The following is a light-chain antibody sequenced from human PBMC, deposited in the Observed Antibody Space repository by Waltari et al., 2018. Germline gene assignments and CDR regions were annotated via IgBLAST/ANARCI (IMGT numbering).Light chain of an antibody. J-gene: IGLJ1*01. Sequence: QSALTQPASVSGSPGQSITSSCTGTTSDVGAYNYVSGYQQHPGNAPKLMIYDVSNRPSGVSNRFSGSKSGNTASLIISGLQAEDEADYYCSSYTSSSLYVFGRGTKVTVL. CDR3: SSYTSSSLYV. V-gene: IGLV2-14*03. CDR2: DVS. CDR1: TSDVGAYNY.